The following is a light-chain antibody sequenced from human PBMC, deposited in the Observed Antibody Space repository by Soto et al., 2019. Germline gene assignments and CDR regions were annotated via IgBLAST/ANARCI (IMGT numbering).Light chain of an antibody. CDR2: AAS. J-gene: IGKJ1*01. CDR1: QSVSRY. CDR3: LQSHSTPKT. Sequence: DIQMTQSPSSLSASVGDRVTITCRASQSVSRYLGWYQQKPGNAPKLLIYAASSLKSGVPARFIGSGSGTDFTLTISSLQPEDFATYYCLQSHSTPKTFGQGTRVDLK. V-gene: IGKV1-39*01.